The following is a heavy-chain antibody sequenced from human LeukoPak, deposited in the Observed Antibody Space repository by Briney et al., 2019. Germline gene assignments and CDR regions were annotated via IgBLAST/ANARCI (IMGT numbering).Heavy chain of an antibody. CDR3: AKGRGDWWYFDL. V-gene: IGHV3-23*01. J-gene: IGHJ2*01. Sequence: GGSLRLSCAASGFTFSSYSMNWVRQAPGKGLEWVSAISGSGGSTYYADSVKGRFTISRDNSKNTLYLQMNSLRAEDTAVYYCAKGRGDWWYFDLWGRGTLVTVSS. D-gene: IGHD2-21*01. CDR1: GFTFSSYS. CDR2: ISGSGGST.